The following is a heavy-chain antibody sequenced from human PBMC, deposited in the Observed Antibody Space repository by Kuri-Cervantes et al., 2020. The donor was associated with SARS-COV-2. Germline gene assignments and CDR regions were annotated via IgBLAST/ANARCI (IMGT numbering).Heavy chain of an antibody. Sequence: SETLSLTCTVSGGSISSYYWSWIRQPPGKGLEWIGYIYYTGSTNYNPSLKSRVTISVDTSKKQFSLKLSSVTAADTAVYYCAMIPGVKAAPGIGFDFWGQGTLVTVSS. V-gene: IGHV4-59*08. J-gene: IGHJ4*02. CDR3: AMIPGVKAAPGIGFDF. CDR2: IYYTGST. D-gene: IGHD6-13*01. CDR1: GGSISSYY.